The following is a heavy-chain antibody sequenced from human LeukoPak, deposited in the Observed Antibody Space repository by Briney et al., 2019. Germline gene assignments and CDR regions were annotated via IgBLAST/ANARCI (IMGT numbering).Heavy chain of an antibody. V-gene: IGHV4-34*01. Sequence: SETLSLTCAVYGGSFSGYYWSWIRQPPGKGLEWIGEINHSGSTNYHPSLKSRVTISVDTSKNQFSLKLSSVTAADTAVYYCARGRVDDFWSGYYTGAFDIWGQGTMVTVSS. CDR3: ARGRVDDFWSGYYTGAFDI. CDR1: GGSFSGYY. D-gene: IGHD3-3*01. CDR2: INHSGST. J-gene: IGHJ3*02.